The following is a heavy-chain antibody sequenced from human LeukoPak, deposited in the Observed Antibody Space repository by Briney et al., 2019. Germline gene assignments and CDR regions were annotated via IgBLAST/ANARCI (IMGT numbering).Heavy chain of an antibody. D-gene: IGHD3-9*01. J-gene: IGHJ3*02. CDR2: IYYSGST. Sequence: PSETLSLTCTVSGGSISSSSYYWGWIRQPPGKGLEWIGSIYYSGSTYYNPSLKSRVTISVDTPKNQFSLKLSSVTAADTAVYYCAREPSMYYDILTGFPNHDAFDIWGQGTMVTVSS. CDR1: GGSISSSSYY. CDR3: AREPSMYYDILTGFPNHDAFDI. V-gene: IGHV4-39*07.